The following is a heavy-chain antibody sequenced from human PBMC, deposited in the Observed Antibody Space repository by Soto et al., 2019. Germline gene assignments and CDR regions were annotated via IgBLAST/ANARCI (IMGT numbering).Heavy chain of an antibody. D-gene: IGHD3-22*01. CDR1: GGTFSSYA. CDR3: AREGGGPYYYASSGPPGMDV. V-gene: IGHV1-69*06. CDR2: IIPIFGTA. J-gene: IGHJ6*02. Sequence: EASLKVSCKASGGTFSSYAISWVRQAPGQGLEWMGGIIPIFGTANYAQKFQGRVTITADKSTSTAYMELSSLRSEDTAVYYCAREGGGPYYYASSGPPGMDVWGQGTTVTVSS.